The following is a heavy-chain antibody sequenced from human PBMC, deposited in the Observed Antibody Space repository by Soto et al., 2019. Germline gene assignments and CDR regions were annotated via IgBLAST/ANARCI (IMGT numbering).Heavy chain of an antibody. D-gene: IGHD2-15*01. CDR3: AGSRGLVVVVAATPDY. V-gene: IGHV3-7*01. CDR2: IKQDGSEK. CDR1: GFTFSSYW. Sequence: EVQLVGSGGGLVQPGGSLRLSCAASGFTFSSYWMSWVRQAPGKGLKWVANIKQDGSEKYYVNSVKGRFTISRDNATNSLYLQMNSLRAEDTAVYYCAGSRGLVVVVAATPDYWGQGTLVTVSS. J-gene: IGHJ4*02.